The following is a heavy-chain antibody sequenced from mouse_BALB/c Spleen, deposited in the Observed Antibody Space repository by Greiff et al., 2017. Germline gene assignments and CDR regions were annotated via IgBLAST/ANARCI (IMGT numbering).Heavy chain of an antibody. CDR2: ISYSGST. Sequence: EVQLQESGPGLVKPSQSLSLTCTVTGYSITSDYAWNWIRQFPGNKLEWMGYISYSGSTSYNPSLKSRISITRDTSKNQFFLQLNSVTTEDTATYYCARSTTVVAPDWYFDVWGAGTTVTVSS. V-gene: IGHV3-2*02. D-gene: IGHD1-1*01. CDR3: ARSTTVVAPDWYFDV. J-gene: IGHJ1*01. CDR1: GYSITSDYA.